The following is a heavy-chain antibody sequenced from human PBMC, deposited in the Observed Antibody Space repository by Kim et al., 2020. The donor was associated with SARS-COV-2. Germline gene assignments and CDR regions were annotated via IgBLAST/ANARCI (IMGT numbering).Heavy chain of an antibody. D-gene: IGHD6-13*01. Sequence: YYNPSLKSRVTLSVDTSKNQFSLKLSSMTAADTAVYYCARRGSSWSPFDPWGQGTLVTVSS. V-gene: IGHV4-39*01. J-gene: IGHJ5*02. CDR3: ARRGSSWSPFDP.